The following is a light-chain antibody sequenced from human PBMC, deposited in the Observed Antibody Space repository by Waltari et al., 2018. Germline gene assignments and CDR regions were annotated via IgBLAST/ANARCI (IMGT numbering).Light chain of an antibody. V-gene: IGLV2-14*03. CDR1: SSDVGGYNH. CDR2: DVN. J-gene: IGLJ3*02. CDR3: NSYTSGRTWV. Sequence: QSALTQPAPVSGSPGPSIIISCPGTSSDVGGYNHVAWFLHHPGKAPKLMIHDVNKRPAGVSSRCSGAKSGNTASLTISGLQAEEEAIYYCNSYTSGRTWVFGGGTRLTVL.